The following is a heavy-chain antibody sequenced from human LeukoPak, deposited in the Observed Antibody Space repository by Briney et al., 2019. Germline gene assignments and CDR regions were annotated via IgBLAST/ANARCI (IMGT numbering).Heavy chain of an antibody. V-gene: IGHV1-8*01. D-gene: IGHD2-21*02. Sequence: ASVKVSCKASGYTFTNYDINWVRQATGQGLEWMGWMNPHSGSTGYAQKFQGRVTMTRDTSITTAYMELSSLRSEDTAIYYCARANTGVTGWGQGTLVTVSS. CDR3: ARANTGVTG. CDR2: MNPHSGST. CDR1: GYTFTNYD. J-gene: IGHJ4*02.